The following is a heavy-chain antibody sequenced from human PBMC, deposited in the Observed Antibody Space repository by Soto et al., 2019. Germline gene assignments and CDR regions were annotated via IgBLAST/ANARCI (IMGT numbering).Heavy chain of an antibody. Sequence: LRLSCAASGFIFSDYSMSWVRQSPGKGLEGVANIKQDGGEEDYVDSVKGRLTISRDNAKNSLYLQMNSLRAEDTAVYYCARVYYESRGPTKYRAFDFWGQGTMVTVSS. J-gene: IGHJ3*01. CDR1: GFIFSDYS. CDR3: ARVYYESRGPTKYRAFDF. CDR2: IKQDGGEE. D-gene: IGHD3-22*01. V-gene: IGHV3-7*01.